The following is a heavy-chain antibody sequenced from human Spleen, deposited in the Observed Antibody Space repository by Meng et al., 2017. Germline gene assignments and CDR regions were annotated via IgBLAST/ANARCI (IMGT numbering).Heavy chain of an antibody. CDR3: ARQVSAGRSHLDY. J-gene: IGHJ4*02. V-gene: IGHV1-18*01. CDR2: VSPYNHNT. Sequence: ASVKVSCKASGYTFTNYDFNWVRQAPGQGLECLGWVSPYNHNTDYVEKFQGRVTMTTDTSTGTAYMELRSLTSDDTAVYYCARQVSAGRSHLDYWGQGTLVTVSS. D-gene: IGHD1-26*01. CDR1: GYTFTNYD.